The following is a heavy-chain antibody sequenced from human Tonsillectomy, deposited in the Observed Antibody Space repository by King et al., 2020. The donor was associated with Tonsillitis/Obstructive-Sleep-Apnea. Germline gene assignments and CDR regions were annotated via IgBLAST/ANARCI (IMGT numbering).Heavy chain of an antibody. CDR2: ILYDGGNK. J-gene: IGHJ4*02. D-gene: IGHD2-2*01. V-gene: IGHV3-30*04. CDR1: GFTFSSYS. Sequence: VQLVESGGGVVQPGRSLRLSCAASGFTFSSYSMHWVRQAPGKGLEWVAVILYDGGNKYYADSVKGRFTISRDNSKDTLYLQMNNLRAEDTAVYYCASYRWDIVVVPAAPFDYWGQGTLVTVSS. CDR3: ASYRWDIVVVPAAPFDY.